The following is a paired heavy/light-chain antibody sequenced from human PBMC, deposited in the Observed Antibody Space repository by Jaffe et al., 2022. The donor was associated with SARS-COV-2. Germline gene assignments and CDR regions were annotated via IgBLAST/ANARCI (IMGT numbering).Heavy chain of an antibody. CDR2: IYYSGST. D-gene: IGHD6-13*01. CDR3: ARGPGYSSSWYDPVPGWFDP. CDR1: GGSISSSSYY. J-gene: IGHJ5*02. Sequence: QLQLQESGPGLVKPSETLSLTCTVSGGSISSSSYYWGWIRQPPGKGLEWIGSIYYSGSTYYNPSLKSRVTISVDTSKNQFSLKLSSVTAADTAVYYCARGPGYSSSWYDPVPGWFDPWGQGTLVTVSS. V-gene: IGHV4-39*01.
Light chain of an antibody. CDR1: QSVSSN. CDR3: QQYNNWPGYT. Sequence: EIVMTQSPATLSVSPGERATLSCRASQSVSSNLAWYQQKPGQAPRLLIYGASTRATGIPARFSGSGSGTEFTLTISSLQSEDFAVYYCQQYNNWPGYTFGQGTKLEIK. J-gene: IGKJ2*01. CDR2: GAS. V-gene: IGKV3-15*01.